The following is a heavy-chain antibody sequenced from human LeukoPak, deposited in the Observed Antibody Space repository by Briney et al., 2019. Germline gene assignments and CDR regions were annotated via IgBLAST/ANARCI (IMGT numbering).Heavy chain of an antibody. J-gene: IGHJ4*02. CDR3: ARGSILGELSSYYFDY. D-gene: IGHD3-16*02. Sequence: PGGSLRLSCAASGFNFSSYAMHWVRQAPGKGLEWVAVISYDGSNKYYADSVKGRFTISRDNSKNTLYLQMNSLRAEDTAVYYCARGSILGELSSYYFDYWGQGTLVTVSS. CDR1: GFNFSSYA. V-gene: IGHV3-30*04. CDR2: ISYDGSNK.